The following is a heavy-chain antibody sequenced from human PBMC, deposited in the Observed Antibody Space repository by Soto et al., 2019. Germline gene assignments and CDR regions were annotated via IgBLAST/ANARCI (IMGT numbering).Heavy chain of an antibody. CDR3: ARNIWNDRVGTDV. CDR2: ISAYNGKT. CDR1: GYTFTSYD. V-gene: IGHV1-18*01. D-gene: IGHD1-20*01. J-gene: IGHJ6*02. Sequence: QVQLVQSGAEVKKPGASVNVSCKASGYTFTSYDISWVRQAPGQGLEWMGWISAYNGKTNYPQKFQGRVTMTTETSTSTAYMELRSLRSDDTAVYYCARNIWNDRVGTDVWGQGTTVAVSS.